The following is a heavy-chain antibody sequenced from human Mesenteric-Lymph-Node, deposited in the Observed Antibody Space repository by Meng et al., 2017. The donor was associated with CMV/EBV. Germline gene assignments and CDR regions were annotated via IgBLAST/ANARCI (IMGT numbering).Heavy chain of an antibody. J-gene: IGHJ4*02. CDR2: IYYSGSTY. V-gene: IGHV4-39*01. D-gene: IGHD5-18*01. Sequence: QRQLQESGPVLGKHSETSSLTCTVSGGAISSSRSYWGWIRQPPGKGLEWIGYIYYSGSTYYYNPSLKTRVTISVDTSKNQFSLKLCSVTAADTAVYYCASHRALLVTNFDYWGQGTLVTVSS. CDR3: ASHRALLVTNFDY. CDR1: GGAISSSRSY.